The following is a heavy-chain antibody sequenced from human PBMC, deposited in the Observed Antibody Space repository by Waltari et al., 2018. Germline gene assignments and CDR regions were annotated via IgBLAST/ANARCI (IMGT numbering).Heavy chain of an antibody. Sequence: QVQLQESGPGLVKPSGTLSLTCAVSGGSISSSNWWSWVRQPPGKGLEWIGEIYHSGSTNYNPSLKSRVTISVDKSKNQFSLKLSSVTAADTAVYYCARDSPDIVVVVAATGRYFDLWGRGTLVTVSS. D-gene: IGHD2-15*01. CDR3: ARDSPDIVVVVAATGRYFDL. CDR2: IYHSGST. V-gene: IGHV4-4*02. J-gene: IGHJ2*01. CDR1: GGSISSSNW.